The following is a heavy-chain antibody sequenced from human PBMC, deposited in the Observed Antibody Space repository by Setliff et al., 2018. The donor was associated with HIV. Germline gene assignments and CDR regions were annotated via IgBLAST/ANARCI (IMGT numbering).Heavy chain of an antibody. CDR1: GDSISASY. CDR2: IYYSGST. J-gene: IGHJ4*02. Sequence: SETLSLTCAVSGDSISASYWNWIRQFPGGGLEWIGYIYYSGSTKYNPSLKRRVTISIDKSRKYFSLKLPSVTAADTAMYFCTKGRLEQADYWGQGTLVTVSS. D-gene: IGHD4-17*01. V-gene: IGHV4-59*01. CDR3: TKGRLEQADY.